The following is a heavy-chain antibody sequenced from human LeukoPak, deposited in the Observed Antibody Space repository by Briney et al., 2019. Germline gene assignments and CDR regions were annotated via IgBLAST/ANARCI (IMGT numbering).Heavy chain of an antibody. CDR1: GFTFDDYG. Sequence: GGSLRLSCATSGFTFDDYGMSWVRQTPGKGLEWVSGINWNGGTSGYADSVKGRFTISRDNAKNSLYLQMDSLTAEDTAVYYCTRKGSQWDFLVDYWGQETRVAVSP. V-gene: IGHV3-20*04. CDR3: TRKGSQWDFLVDY. J-gene: IGHJ4*02. CDR2: INWNGGTS. D-gene: IGHD2/OR15-2a*01.